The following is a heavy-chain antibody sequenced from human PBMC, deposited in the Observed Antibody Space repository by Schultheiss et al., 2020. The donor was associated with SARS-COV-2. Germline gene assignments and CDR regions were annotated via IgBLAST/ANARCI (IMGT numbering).Heavy chain of an antibody. D-gene: IGHD2-2*01. J-gene: IGHJ4*02. CDR1: GFTFSSYA. CDR3: AKAGSTSDYYFDY. CDR2: ISSNDGST. Sequence: GGSLRLSCSASGFTFSSYAMNWVRQAPGKGLEWVSAISSNDGSTYYADSVKGRFTISRDNSKNTLYLHMNSLRAEDTAVYYCAKAGSTSDYYFDYWGQGTLVTVSS. V-gene: IGHV3-23*01.